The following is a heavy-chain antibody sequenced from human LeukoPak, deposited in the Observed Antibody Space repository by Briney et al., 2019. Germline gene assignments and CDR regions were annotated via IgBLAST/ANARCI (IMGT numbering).Heavy chain of an antibody. CDR3: ARGREDIVVVPAAKGNFDY. CDR2: INHSGST. J-gene: IGHJ4*02. V-gene: IGHV4-34*01. D-gene: IGHD2-2*01. Sequence: SETLSLTCAGYGGSFSGYYWSWIRQPPGKGLEWIGEINHSGSTNYNPSLKSRVTISVDTSKNQFSLKLSSVTAADTAVYYCARGREDIVVVPAAKGNFDYWGQGTLVTVSS. CDR1: GGSFSGYY.